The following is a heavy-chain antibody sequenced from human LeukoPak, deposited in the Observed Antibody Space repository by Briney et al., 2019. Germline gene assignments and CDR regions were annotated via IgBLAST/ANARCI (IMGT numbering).Heavy chain of an antibody. CDR1: GFTFSSYA. CDR3: AKDWGY. V-gene: IGHV3-23*01. CDR2: ISGSGESI. Sequence: GGSLRLSCAASGFTFSSYAMSWVRQAPGKGLEWVSGISGSGESIHYADSVEGRFTISRDNSKNTLYLQMNSLRVEDTAVYYCAKDWGYWGQGTLVTVSS. D-gene: IGHD3-16*01. J-gene: IGHJ4*02.